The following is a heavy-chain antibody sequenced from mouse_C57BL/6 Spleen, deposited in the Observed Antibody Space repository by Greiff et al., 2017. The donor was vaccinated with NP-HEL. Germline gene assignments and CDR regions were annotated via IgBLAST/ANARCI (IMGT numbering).Heavy chain of an antibody. CDR1: GFTFSSYA. CDR2: IIDGGSYT. D-gene: IGHD1-1*01. CDR3: ARPLITTVVGGFAY. V-gene: IGHV5-4*03. Sequence: EVMLVESGGGLLKPGGSLKLSCAASGFTFSSYALSWVRRTPETRLVWVATIIDGGSYTSYPDNVKGRFTISRDNAKNNLYLQMSHLKSEDTAMYYCARPLITTVVGGFAYWGQGTLVTVSA. J-gene: IGHJ3*01.